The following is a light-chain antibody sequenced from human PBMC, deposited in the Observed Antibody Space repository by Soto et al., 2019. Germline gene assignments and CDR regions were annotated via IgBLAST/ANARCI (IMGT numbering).Light chain of an antibody. CDR3: QQYKTYRT. Sequence: IEMTQSPSTLSASLGDRVSITCRASQRVNTCLAWYQQKPGKAPTLLIYDASSLESGVPSRFSGSGSETEFTLTITSPQPGDFATYYCQQYKTYRTFGQGTKVDIK. J-gene: IGKJ1*01. CDR1: QRVNTC. CDR2: DAS. V-gene: IGKV1-5*01.